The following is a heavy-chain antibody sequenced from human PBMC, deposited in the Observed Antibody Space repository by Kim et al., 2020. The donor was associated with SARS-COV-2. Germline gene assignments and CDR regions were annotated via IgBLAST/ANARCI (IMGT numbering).Heavy chain of an antibody. CDR2: ISYDGSNK. Sequence: GGSLRLSCAASGFTFSSYAMHWVRQAPGKGLEWVAVISYDGSNKYYADSVKGRFTISRDNSKNTLYLQMNSLRAEDTAVYYYASYQSGYTSGWYPYYFDYWGQGTLVTVST. D-gene: IGHD6-19*01. V-gene: IGHV3-30-3*01. J-gene: IGHJ4*02. CDR3: ASYQSGYTSGWYPYYFDY. CDR1: GFTFSSYA.